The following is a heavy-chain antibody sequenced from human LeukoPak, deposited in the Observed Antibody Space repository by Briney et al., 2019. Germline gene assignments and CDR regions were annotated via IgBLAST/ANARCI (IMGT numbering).Heavy chain of an antibody. CDR1: AYTFTNYG. CDR2: ISAYNGNT. Sequence: ASVKVSCKASAYTFTNYGITWVRQAPGQGLEWMGWISAYNGNTNYAQKFQGRVTMTTDTSTNTAYMELRNLRSDDTAVYYCARQFRDSSGYYSYYFDYWGQGTLVTVSS. CDR3: ARQFRDSSGYYSYYFDY. D-gene: IGHD3-22*01. V-gene: IGHV1-18*01. J-gene: IGHJ4*02.